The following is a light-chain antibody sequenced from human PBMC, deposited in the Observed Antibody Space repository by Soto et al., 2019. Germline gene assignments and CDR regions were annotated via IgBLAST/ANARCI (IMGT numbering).Light chain of an antibody. Sequence: QLVLTQAPSASETPGQRVTISCSGGSSNIGRNTVNWYQQLPGTAPKLLIYRNNRRPSGVPDRFSGSKSGTSASLAISGLQSEDEADYYCAAWDDSLTDDVFGTGTKLTVL. CDR1: SSNIGRNT. CDR2: RNN. J-gene: IGLJ1*01. V-gene: IGLV1-44*01. CDR3: AAWDDSLTDDV.